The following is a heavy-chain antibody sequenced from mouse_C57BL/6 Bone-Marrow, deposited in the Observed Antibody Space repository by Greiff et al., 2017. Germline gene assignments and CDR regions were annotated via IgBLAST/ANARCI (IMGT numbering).Heavy chain of an antibody. CDR1: GYTFTSYG. CDR2: IYPRSGNT. CDR3: ARQDYGSSYYFDY. D-gene: IGHD1-1*01. Sequence: VQLQQSGAELARPGASVKLSCKASGYTFTSYGISWVKQRTGQGLEWIGEIYPRSGNTYYNEKFTGKATLTADKSSSTAYMELRSLTSEDSAVYFCARQDYGSSYYFDYWGQGTTLTGSS. J-gene: IGHJ2*01. V-gene: IGHV1-81*01.